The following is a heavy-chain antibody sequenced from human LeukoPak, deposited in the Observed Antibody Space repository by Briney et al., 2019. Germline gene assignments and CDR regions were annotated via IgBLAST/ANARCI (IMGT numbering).Heavy chain of an antibody. V-gene: IGHV4-61*02. J-gene: IGHJ4*02. D-gene: IGHD6-13*01. CDR3: ARERGIAAALYYFDY. CDR2: IYTSGST. CDR1: GGSISSGSYY. Sequence: SETLSLTCTVSGGSISSGSYYWSWIRQPAGKGLEWIGRIYTSGSTNYNPSLKSRVTISVDTSKNQFSLKLSSVTAADTAVYYCARERGIAAALYYFDYWGQGTLSPSPQ.